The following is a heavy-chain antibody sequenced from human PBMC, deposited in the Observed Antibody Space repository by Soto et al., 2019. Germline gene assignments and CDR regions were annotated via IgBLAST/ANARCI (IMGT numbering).Heavy chain of an antibody. Sequence: QITLKESGPTLVKPTQTLTLTCTFSGFSLSTSGVGVGWIRQPPGKALEWLALIYWDDDKRYSPSLKSRLTSTKDTXXNXVXXTMTNMDPVDTATYYCAHLYYYDSSGYPLYWYFDLWGRGTLVTVSS. J-gene: IGHJ2*01. CDR3: AHLYYYDSSGYPLYWYFDL. V-gene: IGHV2-5*02. D-gene: IGHD3-22*01. CDR2: IYWDDDK. CDR1: GFSLSTSGVG.